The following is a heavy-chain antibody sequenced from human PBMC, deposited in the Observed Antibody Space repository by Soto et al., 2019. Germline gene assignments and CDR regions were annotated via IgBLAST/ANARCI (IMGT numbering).Heavy chain of an antibody. CDR1: GGTFSSYA. V-gene: IGHV1-69*13. D-gene: IGHD6-19*01. CDR3: ARFAVAGTGWFDP. Sequence: SVKVSCKASGGTFSSYAISWVRQAPGQGLEWMGGIIPIFGTANYAQKFQGRVTITADESTSTAYMELSSLRSEDTAVYYCARFAVAGTGWFDPWGQGTRVSVAS. CDR2: IIPIFGTA. J-gene: IGHJ5*02.